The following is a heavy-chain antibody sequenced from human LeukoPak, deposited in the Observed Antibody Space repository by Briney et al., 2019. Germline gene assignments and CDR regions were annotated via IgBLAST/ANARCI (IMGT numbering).Heavy chain of an antibody. CDR2: ISSCTSYI. Sequence: GGSLXXXXXXXXFIFXSXSXXWXRXXXGKGVEWVSSISSCTSYIYYADSVKGRFTISRDNDKNSLYLQMNSLRAEDTAVYYCARDPPAYWGQGILVTVSS. J-gene: IGHJ4*02. CDR1: XFIFXSXS. V-gene: IGHV3-21*01. CDR3: ARDPPAY.